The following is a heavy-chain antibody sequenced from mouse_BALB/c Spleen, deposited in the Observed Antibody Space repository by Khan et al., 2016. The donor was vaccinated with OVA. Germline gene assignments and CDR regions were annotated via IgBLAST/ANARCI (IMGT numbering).Heavy chain of an antibody. CDR3: ARFHGGY. J-gene: IGHJ2*01. CDR2: INTYTGEP. Sequence: QIQLVQSGPDLKKPGETVKISCKASGYTFTDYVMNWVKQAPGKGLKWMGWINTYTGEPTYADDFKGRFAFSLEPSASTAYLQINSLKNEDTSTYLCARFHGGYWGQGTTLTVSS. V-gene: IGHV9-3-1*01. CDR1: GYTFTDYV.